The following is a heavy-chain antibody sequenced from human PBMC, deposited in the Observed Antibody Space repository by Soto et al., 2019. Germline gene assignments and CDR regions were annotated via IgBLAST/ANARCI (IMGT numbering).Heavy chain of an antibody. J-gene: IGHJ6*02. Sequence: QVQLVESGGGVVQPGRSLRLSCAASGFTFSSYGMHWVRQAPGKGLEWVAVIWYDGSNKYYADSVKGRFTISRDNSKNTLYLTMNSMRAEDTAVYYWAREVGKLELEDYYYYYGMDVWGQGTTVTVSS. V-gene: IGHV3-33*01. D-gene: IGHD1-7*01. CDR3: AREVGKLELEDYYYYYGMDV. CDR2: IWYDGSNK. CDR1: GFTFSSYG.